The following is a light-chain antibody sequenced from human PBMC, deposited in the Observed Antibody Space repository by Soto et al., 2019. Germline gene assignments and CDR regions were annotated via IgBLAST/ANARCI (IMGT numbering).Light chain of an antibody. CDR1: SSDIGGYNY. Sequence: QSALTQPASVSGSPGQSITISCTGTSSDIGGYNYVSWYQQHPGKAPKLMIYNVSNRPSGVSDRFSGSKSGNTASLTISGLQAEDEADYYCSSFKTIPTLEVFGGGTKLTVL. CDR3: SSFKTIPTLEV. J-gene: IGLJ3*02. CDR2: NVS. V-gene: IGLV2-14*01.